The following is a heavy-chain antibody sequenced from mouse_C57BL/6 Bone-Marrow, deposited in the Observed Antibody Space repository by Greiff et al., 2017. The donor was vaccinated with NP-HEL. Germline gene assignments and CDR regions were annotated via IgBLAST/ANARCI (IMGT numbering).Heavy chain of an antibody. CDR1: GFTFSDYY. V-gene: IGHV5-12*01. J-gene: IGHJ3*01. CDR3: AGPMVFQRYPAWFAY. D-gene: IGHD1-1*01. Sequence: EVKLMESGGGLVQPGGSLKLSCAASGFTFSDYYMSWVRQTPEQRLEWVGYICNGGGSTYYPDTVKGRFTISRDNAKNTLYLQMSRLKSENTAMYYCAGPMVFQRYPAWFAYWGQGTLVTVSA. CDR2: ICNGGGST.